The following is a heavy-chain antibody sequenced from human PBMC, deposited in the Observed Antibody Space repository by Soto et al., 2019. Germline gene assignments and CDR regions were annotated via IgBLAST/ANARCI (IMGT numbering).Heavy chain of an antibody. CDR2: ISVFNGYA. Sequence: QVQLVQSGPELKKPGASVKVSCKTSGYSFYNSGISWVRQAPGQGLEWMGWISVFNGYAHYAQKFQGRVSMTADTLTSTAYMGLRGLRSDDTAMYYCSKNGTSWFASWGQGTPVTVSS. V-gene: IGHV1-18*01. CDR3: SKNGTSWFAS. CDR1: GYSFYNSG. J-gene: IGHJ5*01. D-gene: IGHD1-1*01.